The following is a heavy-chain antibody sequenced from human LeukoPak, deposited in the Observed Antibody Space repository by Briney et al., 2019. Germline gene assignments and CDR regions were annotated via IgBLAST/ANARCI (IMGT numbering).Heavy chain of an antibody. V-gene: IGHV1-2*02. CDR3: ARDGLRGYYYYYMDV. D-gene: IGHD3-10*01. CDR1: GYTFTGYY. CDR2: INPNSGGT. J-gene: IGHJ6*03. Sequence: ASVKVSCKASGYTFTGYYMHWVRQAPGQGLEWMGWINPNSGGTNYAQKFQGRVTITADESTSTAYVELSSLRSGDTAVYYCARDGLRGYYYYYMDVWGKGTTVTVSS.